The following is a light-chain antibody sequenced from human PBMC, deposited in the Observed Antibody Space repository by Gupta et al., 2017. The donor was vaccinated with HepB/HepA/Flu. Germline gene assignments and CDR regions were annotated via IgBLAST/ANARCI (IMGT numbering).Light chain of an antibody. CDR2: EVS. CDR1: SSDVGGYNY. V-gene: IGLV2-8*01. J-gene: IGLJ2*01. CDR3: SSDAGSNNLV. Sequence: SALPQPPSASGSPGQSVTISCTGTSSDVGGYNYVSWYQQHPGKAPKLMIYEVSKRPSGVPDRFSGSKSGNTASLTVSGLQAEDEADYYCSSDAGSNNLVFGGGTKLTVL.